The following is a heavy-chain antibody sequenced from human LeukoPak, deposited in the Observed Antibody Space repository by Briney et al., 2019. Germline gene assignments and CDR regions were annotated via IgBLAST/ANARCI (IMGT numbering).Heavy chain of an antibody. D-gene: IGHD5-12*01. CDR3: ARDPRNSGYDRGNWFDP. Sequence: GGSLRLSCAASGFTFSDYSMNWVRQAPGKGLEWVSHISGSGTIIYYADSVKGRFTISRDNAKNSLYLQMNSLRAEDTAVYYCARDPRNSGYDRGNWFDPWGQGTLVTVSS. CDR1: GFTFSDYS. V-gene: IGHV3-48*01. CDR2: ISGSGTII. J-gene: IGHJ5*02.